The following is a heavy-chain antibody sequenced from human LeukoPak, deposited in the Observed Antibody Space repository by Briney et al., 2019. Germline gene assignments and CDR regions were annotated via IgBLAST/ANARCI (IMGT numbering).Heavy chain of an antibody. CDR1: GFTVSSNY. D-gene: IGHD6-13*01. Sequence: GGSLRLSCAASGFTVSSNYMSWVRQAPGKGLEWVSVIYSGGSTYYADSVKGRFTISRDNSKNTLYLQMNSLRAEDTAIYYCARSIPYGTTWYGRSDYWGQGTLVTVSS. CDR2: IYSGGST. J-gene: IGHJ4*02. V-gene: IGHV3-53*01. CDR3: ARSIPYGTTWYGRSDY.